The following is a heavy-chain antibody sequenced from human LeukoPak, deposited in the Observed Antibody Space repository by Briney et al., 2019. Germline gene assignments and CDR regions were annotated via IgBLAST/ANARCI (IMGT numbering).Heavy chain of an antibody. V-gene: IGHV4-59*01. J-gene: IGHJ4*02. CDR1: GDSIRSYY. CDR3: ARGGPYGFSPY. D-gene: IGHD5-24*01. CDR2: MYHSGST. Sequence: PSETLSLTCTVSGDSIRSYYWSWIRQPPGKGLEWIGYMYHSGSTNYNPSLKSRATISVETSKNQFSLKLSSVTAADTAVYYCARGGPYGFSPYWGQGILVTVSS.